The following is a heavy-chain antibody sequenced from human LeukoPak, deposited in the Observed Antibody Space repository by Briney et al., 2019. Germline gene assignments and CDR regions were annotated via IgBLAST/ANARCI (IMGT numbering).Heavy chain of an antibody. Sequence: PGGSLRLSCSASGFTFNNYGMSWVRQAPGKGLEWVSSISGSGDSTYYADSVKGRFTISRGNSENTLFLQMNSLRAEDTAIYYCASLYDYGGNSDFDYWGQGTLVAVSS. CDR3: ASLYDYGGNSDFDY. CDR1: GFTFNNYG. J-gene: IGHJ4*02. V-gene: IGHV3-23*01. CDR2: ISGSGDST. D-gene: IGHD4-23*01.